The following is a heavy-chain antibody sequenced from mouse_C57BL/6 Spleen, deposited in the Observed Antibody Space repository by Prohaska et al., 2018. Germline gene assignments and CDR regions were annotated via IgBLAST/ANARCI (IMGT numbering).Heavy chain of an antibody. CDR3: ARKGSSYKDWYFDV. D-gene: IGHD1-1*01. CDR1: GYTFTSYW. J-gene: IGHJ1*03. Sequence: QVQLQQPGAELVMPGASVKLSCKASGYTFTSYWMHWVKQRPGQGLEWIGEIDPSYSYTNYNQKFKGKATLTVDKSTSTAYMKLSSLTSEDSAVYYCARKGSSYKDWYFDVWGTGTTVTVSS. CDR2: IDPSYSYT. V-gene: IGHV1-69*01.